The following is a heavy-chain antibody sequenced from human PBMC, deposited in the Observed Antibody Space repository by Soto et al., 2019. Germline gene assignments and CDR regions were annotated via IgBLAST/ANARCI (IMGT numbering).Heavy chain of an antibody. CDR1: GGSISSYY. CDR2: IYYSGST. D-gene: IGHD1-26*01. V-gene: IGHV4-59*08. CDR3: ATQEVGGSYVYTFDP. Sequence: SETLSLTCTVSGGSISSYYWSWFRQPPGKGLEWIGYIYYSGSTNYNPSLKSRVTISVDTSKNQFSLNLTSVTAADTAVYYCATQEVGGSYVYTFDPWGQGTLVTVSS. J-gene: IGHJ5*02.